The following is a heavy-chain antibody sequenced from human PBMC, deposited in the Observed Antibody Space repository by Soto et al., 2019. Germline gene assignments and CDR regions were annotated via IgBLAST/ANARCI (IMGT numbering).Heavy chain of an antibody. CDR2: FVPEDGET. Sequence: QVQLVQSGAEVKKPGASVKVSGKVSGYTLTELSIHWARQAPGKGLEWRGGFVPEDGETIYAQKFQGRVTMTEDTSTDTAYMELSSLRSEDTAVYYCATGKLRYFDWLSDAFDIWGQGTMVTVSS. CDR3: ATGKLRYFDWLSDAFDI. CDR1: GYTLTELS. D-gene: IGHD3-9*01. J-gene: IGHJ3*02. V-gene: IGHV1-24*01.